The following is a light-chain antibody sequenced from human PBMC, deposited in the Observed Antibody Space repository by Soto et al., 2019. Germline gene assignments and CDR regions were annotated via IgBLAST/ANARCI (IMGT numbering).Light chain of an antibody. V-gene: IGKV1-5*03. CDR3: QQYSRLWS. J-gene: IGKJ1*01. CDR1: ESISTW. Sequence: DIQMTQSPSSLSASVGDRVTITCRASESISTWLAWYQQKPGKAPKLLIYGASSLESGVPPRFSGDGSETEFTLTISSLQRDDFGTYYCQQYSRLWSFGQGTKVEI. CDR2: GAS.